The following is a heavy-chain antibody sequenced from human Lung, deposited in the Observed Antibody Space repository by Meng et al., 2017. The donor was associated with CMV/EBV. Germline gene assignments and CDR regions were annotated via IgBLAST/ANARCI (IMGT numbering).Heavy chain of an antibody. V-gene: IGHV4-39*01. D-gene: IGHD3-10*01. CDR3: ARRRGGSGRDC. CDR1: GGSISSNGYY. CDR2: IYHSGST. J-gene: IGHJ4*02. Sequence: HLQLQESGPGLVKPSAPLSLTCTVSGGSISSNGYYWDWVRQPPGKGLEWIGAIYHSGSTSYNPSLQSRVTMFVDTSKNQFSLMLTSVTATDTAVYYCARRRGGSGRDCWGQGTLVTVSS.